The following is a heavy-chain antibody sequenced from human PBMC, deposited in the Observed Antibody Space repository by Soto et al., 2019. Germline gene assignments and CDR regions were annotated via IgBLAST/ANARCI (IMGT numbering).Heavy chain of an antibody. V-gene: IGHV3-30*04. Sequence: SLRLSCAASGFTFSSHFMHWVRLAPGKGLEWVAAISYGGSDQHYADSVKGRLTISRDNSKSIQYLELNSPRAEDTAVYYCALGFEYGEFLHWGQGAQVSVSS. D-gene: IGHD3-10*01. CDR2: ISYGGSDQ. CDR1: GFTFSSHF. J-gene: IGHJ4*02. CDR3: ALGFEYGEFLH.